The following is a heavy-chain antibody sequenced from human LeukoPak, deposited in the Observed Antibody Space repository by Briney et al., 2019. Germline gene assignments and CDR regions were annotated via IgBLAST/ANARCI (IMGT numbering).Heavy chain of an antibody. D-gene: IGHD3-3*01. V-gene: IGHV4-39*07. CDR1: GGSISSSSYY. J-gene: IGHJ4*02. CDR2: IYYSGST. Sequence: SETLSLTCTVSGGSISSSSYYWGWIRQPPGKGLEWIGSIYYSGSTYYNPSFKSRVTISVDTSKNQFSLKLSSVTAADTTVYYCARDRGARRFLEWFPRGLFDYWGQGTLVTVSS. CDR3: ARDRGARRFLEWFPRGLFDY.